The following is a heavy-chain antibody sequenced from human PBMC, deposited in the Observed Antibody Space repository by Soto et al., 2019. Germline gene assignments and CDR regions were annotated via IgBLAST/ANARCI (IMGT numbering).Heavy chain of an antibody. D-gene: IGHD3-16*01. J-gene: IGHJ4*02. CDR3: AKVRRAGGNSAFYFDF. CDR2: IKQDGSEK. Sequence: PGGSLRLSCAASGFTFSSYWMSWVRQAPGKGLEWVANIKQDGSEKYYVDSVKGRFTISRDNAKNSLYLQVHSLTAEDTAVYYCAKVRRAGGNSAFYFDFWGQGAQVTVSS. CDR1: GFTFSSYW. V-gene: IGHV3-7*03.